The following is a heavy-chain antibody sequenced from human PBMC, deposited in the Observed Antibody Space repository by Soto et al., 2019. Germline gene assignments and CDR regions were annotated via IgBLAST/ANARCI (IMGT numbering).Heavy chain of an antibody. CDR1: GFRFSGFA. J-gene: IGHJ4*02. CDR2: IPFDGSEK. V-gene: IGHV3-30*04. D-gene: IGHD5-12*01. Sequence: QVQLVESGGGVVQPGASLRLSCAASGFRFSGFAMHWVRQAPGKGLEWVAVIPFDGSEKFYVDSVKGRFSISRDDFHSTVFLQMDSLRPEDTGVYYCARDLGGYVHLWDKSNYWGQGTLVNVSS. CDR3: ARDLGGYVHLWDKSNY.